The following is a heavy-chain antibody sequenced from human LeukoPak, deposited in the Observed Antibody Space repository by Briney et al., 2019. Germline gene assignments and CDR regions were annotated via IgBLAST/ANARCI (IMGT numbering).Heavy chain of an antibody. CDR2: IIPIFGTA. Sequence: SVKVSCKASGGTFSSYAISWVRQAPGQGLEWMGGIIPIFGTANYAQKFQGRVTITADKSTSTAYMELSSLRSEDTAMYYCARVLNGAHDAFDIWGQGTMVTVSS. CDR3: ARVLNGAHDAFDI. V-gene: IGHV1-69*06. CDR1: GGTFSSYA. J-gene: IGHJ3*02. D-gene: IGHD4-17*01.